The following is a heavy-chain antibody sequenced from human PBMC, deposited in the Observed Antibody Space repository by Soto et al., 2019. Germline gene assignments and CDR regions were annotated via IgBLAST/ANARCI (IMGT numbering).Heavy chain of an antibody. V-gene: IGHV3-48*02. Sequence: EVKMVESGGGLVQPGGSLSLSCEVSGFTLSTYSMNWVRQAPGKGLVWVSFITSSGSTIYYADSVKGRFTVSRENAKNSLFLQMNSLRDEDTAVYYCARVAIASGGVIAVTYALDVWGQGTTVTVSS. CDR1: GFTLSTYS. J-gene: IGHJ6*02. D-gene: IGHD3-16*02. CDR3: ARVAIASGGVIAVTYALDV. CDR2: ITSSGSTI.